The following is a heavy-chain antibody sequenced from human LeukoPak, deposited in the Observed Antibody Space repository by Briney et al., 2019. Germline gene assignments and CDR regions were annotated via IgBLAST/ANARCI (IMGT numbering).Heavy chain of an antibody. CDR2: IYYSGST. CDR1: GGSISSGGYY. J-gene: IGHJ4*02. V-gene: IGHV4-31*03. CDR3: ARDSRALSYFDY. D-gene: IGHD3-10*01. Sequence: SETLSLTCTVSGGSISSGGYYWSWIRQHPGKGLEWIGYIYYSGSTYYNPSLKSRVTISVDTSNNQFSLKLSSVTAADTAVYYCARDSRALSYFDYWGQGTLVTVSS.